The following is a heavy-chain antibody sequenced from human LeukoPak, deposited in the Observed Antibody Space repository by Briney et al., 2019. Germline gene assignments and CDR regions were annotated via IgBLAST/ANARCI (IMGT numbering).Heavy chain of an antibody. J-gene: IGHJ4*02. CDR3: ARDGGHDFWSGYQNYYFDY. CDR1: GYTFTSYG. Sequence: ASVKVSCKASGYTFTSYGISWVRRAPGQGLEWMGWISAYNGNTNYAQKLQGRVTMTTDTSTSTAYMELRSLRSDDTAVYYCARDGGHDFWSGYQNYYFDYWGQGTPVTVSS. V-gene: IGHV1-18*01. CDR2: ISAYNGNT. D-gene: IGHD3-3*01.